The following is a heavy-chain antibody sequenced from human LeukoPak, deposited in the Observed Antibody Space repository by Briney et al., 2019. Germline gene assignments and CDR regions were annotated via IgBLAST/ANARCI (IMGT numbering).Heavy chain of an antibody. J-gene: IGHJ4*02. V-gene: IGHV4-34*01. D-gene: IGHD6-6*01. Sequence: SETLSLTCAVYGGSFSGYYWSWIRQPPGKGLEWIGEINHSGSTNYNPSLKSRVTISVDTSKNQFSLKLSSVTAADTAVYYCARVRIAARRAPFDYWGQGTLVSVSS. CDR2: INHSGST. CDR1: GGSFSGYY. CDR3: ARVRIAARRAPFDY.